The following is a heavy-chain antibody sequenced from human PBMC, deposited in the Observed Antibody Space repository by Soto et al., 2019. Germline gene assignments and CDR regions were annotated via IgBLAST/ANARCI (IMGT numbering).Heavy chain of an antibody. CDR3: ATGGPAGDFDN. J-gene: IGHJ4*02. CDR1: GYSLNELS. Sequence: QVHLVQSGAEVKKPGASVKVSCKVSGYSLNELSIHWVRQAPGKGLEWMGGFDPEDGEIVYAQKFQGRVTMTEDTSTDTANMDLSSLRSEDTAMYYCATGGPAGDFDNWGQGTLVTVSS. D-gene: IGHD3-10*01. CDR2: FDPEDGEI. V-gene: IGHV1-24*01.